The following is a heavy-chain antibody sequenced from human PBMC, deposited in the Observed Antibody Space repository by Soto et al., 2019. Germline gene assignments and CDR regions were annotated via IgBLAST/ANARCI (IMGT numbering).Heavy chain of an antibody. D-gene: IGHD1-20*01. CDR1: GFIFSSYW. V-gene: IGHV3-7*01. CDR3: ARVQTRIPGTAFDC. J-gene: IGHJ4*01. Sequence: EVQLVESGGGLVQPGGSLRLSCAASGFIFSSYWMSWVRQAPGKGLEWVANIKQDGSEKYYVDSVKGRFTISRDNAKNQLYRKMTGLRAEETAVYYGARVQTRIPGTAFDCWGQEPWSPSPQ. CDR2: IKQDGSEK.